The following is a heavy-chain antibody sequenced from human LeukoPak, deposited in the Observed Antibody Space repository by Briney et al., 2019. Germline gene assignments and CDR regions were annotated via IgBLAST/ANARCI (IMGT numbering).Heavy chain of an antibody. CDR3: ARGFSSGWYILDY. V-gene: IGHV3-30*04. CDR2: ISYDGSNK. CDR1: GFTCSSYA. D-gene: IGHD6-19*01. Sequence: PGGSLRLSCAASGFTCSSYAMHWVRQAPGKGLDWVAVISYDGSNKYYADSVKGRFTISRDNSKNTLYLQMNSLRAEDTAVYYCARGFSSGWYILDYWGQGTLVTVSS. J-gene: IGHJ4*02.